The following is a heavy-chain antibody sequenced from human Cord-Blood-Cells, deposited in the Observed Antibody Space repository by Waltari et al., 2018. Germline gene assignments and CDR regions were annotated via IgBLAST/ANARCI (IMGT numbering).Heavy chain of an antibody. CDR1: GGSISSSSYY. D-gene: IGHD2-2*01. CDR3: ARQVYCSSTSCYSFIDFDL. J-gene: IGHJ2*01. V-gene: IGHV4-39*01. Sequence: QLQLQESGPGLVKPSETLSLTCTVSGGSISSSSYYWGWIRQPPGKGLEWIGSIYYSGRTYYNPSLKSRVTISVETSKNQFSLKLSSVTAADTAVYYCARQVYCSSTSCYSFIDFDLWGRSTLVTFSS. CDR2: IYYSGRT.